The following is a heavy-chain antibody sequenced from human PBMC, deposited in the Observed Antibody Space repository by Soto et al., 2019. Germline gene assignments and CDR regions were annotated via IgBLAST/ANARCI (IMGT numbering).Heavy chain of an antibody. CDR2: IYSGGST. J-gene: IGHJ1*01. CDR1: GFTVSSNY. CDR3: ARDRVESGYPEYFQH. Sequence: EVQLVESGGGVIQPGGSLRLSCAASGFTVSSNYMSWVRQAPGKGLEWVSVIYSGGSTYYADSVKGRFTISRDNSKNTLSLQMNSLRAEDTAVYYCARDRVESGYPEYFQHWGQGTLVTVSS. D-gene: IGHD3-22*01. V-gene: IGHV3-53*01.